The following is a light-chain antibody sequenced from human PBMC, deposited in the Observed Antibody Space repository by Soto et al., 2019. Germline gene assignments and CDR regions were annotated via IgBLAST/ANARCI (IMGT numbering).Light chain of an antibody. CDR2: EVS. CDR3: CSYAGAFTYV. V-gene: IGLV2-18*02. Sequence: QSVLTQPASVSGSPGQSITVSCTGTSSDVGSYNRVSWYQQPPGTAPKLIIYEVSNRPSGVPDRFSGSKFGNTASLTISGLQAEDEADYYCCSYAGAFTYVFGSGTKVTVL. CDR1: SSDVGSYNR. J-gene: IGLJ1*01.